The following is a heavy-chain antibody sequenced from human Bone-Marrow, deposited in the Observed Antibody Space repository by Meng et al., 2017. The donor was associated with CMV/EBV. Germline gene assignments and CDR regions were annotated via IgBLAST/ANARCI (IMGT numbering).Heavy chain of an antibody. CDR1: GYPFPGYY. J-gene: IGHJ4*02. Sequence: QVHLVQAGARVKKPGASVQVSCKASGYPFPGYYMHWVQQAPGQGLEWMGWINPNSSGTNYAQKFQGRVTMTRDTSISTAYMKLSRLRSDDTAVYYCARAHCSSTSCLIDYWGQGTLVTVSS. CDR2: INPNSSGT. D-gene: IGHD2-2*01. CDR3: ARAHCSSTSCLIDY. V-gene: IGHV1-2*02.